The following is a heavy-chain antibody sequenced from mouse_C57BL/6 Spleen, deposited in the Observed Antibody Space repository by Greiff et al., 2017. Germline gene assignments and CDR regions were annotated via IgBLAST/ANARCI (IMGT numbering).Heavy chain of an antibody. D-gene: IGHD4-1*01. J-gene: IGHJ2*01. V-gene: IGHV1-69*01. Sequence: QVQLQQPGAELVMPGASVKLSCKASGYTFTSYWMHWVKQRPGQGLEWIGEIDPSDSYTNYTQKFKGKSTLTVDKSSSTAYMQLSSLTSEDSAVYYCAMSGTFFDYWGQGTTLTVSS. CDR1: GYTFTSYW. CDR3: AMSGTFFDY. CDR2: IDPSDSYT.